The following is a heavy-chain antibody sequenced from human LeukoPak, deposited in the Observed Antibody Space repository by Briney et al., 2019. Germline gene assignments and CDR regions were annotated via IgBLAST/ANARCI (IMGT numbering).Heavy chain of an antibody. CDR2: ISGSGGST. CDR1: GFTFSSYA. J-gene: IGHJ4*02. CDR3: AKDRGYYDSSGYYLSYFDY. D-gene: IGHD3-22*01. V-gene: IGHV3-23*01. Sequence: PGGSLRLSCAGSGFTFSSYAMSWVRQAPGKGLEWVSAISGSGGSTYYADSVKGRFTISRDNSKNTLYLQMNSLRAEDTAVYYCAKDRGYYDSSGYYLSYFDYWGQGTLVTVSS.